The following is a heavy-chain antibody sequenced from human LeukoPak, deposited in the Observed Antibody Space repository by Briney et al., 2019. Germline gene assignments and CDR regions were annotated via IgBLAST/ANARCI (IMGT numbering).Heavy chain of an antibody. J-gene: IGHJ4*02. CDR2: IYPGDSDT. CDR3: ARHTGYCSGGSCYGDF. D-gene: IGHD2-15*01. Sequence: GESLKISCKGSGYTFHGYWIAWVRQMPGKGLEWMGIIYPGDSDTRYSPSFQGQVTISADKSIRTAYLQWSSLKASDTAMYCCARHTGYCSGGSCYGDFWGQGTLVTVSS. CDR1: GYTFHGYW. V-gene: IGHV5-51*01.